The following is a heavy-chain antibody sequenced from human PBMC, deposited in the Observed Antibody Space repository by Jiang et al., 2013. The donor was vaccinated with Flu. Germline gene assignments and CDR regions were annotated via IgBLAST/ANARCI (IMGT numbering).Heavy chain of an antibody. CDR3: AREGGDGYNLGY. CDR1: GYTFTSYA. Sequence: GAEVKKPGASVKVSCKASGYTFTSYAMHWVRQAPGQRLEWMGWINAGNGNTKYSQKFQGRVTITRDTSASTAYMELSSLRSEDTAVYYCAREGGDGYNLGYWGQGTLVTVSS. V-gene: IGHV1-3*01. J-gene: IGHJ4*02. D-gene: IGHD5-24*01. CDR2: INAGNGNT.